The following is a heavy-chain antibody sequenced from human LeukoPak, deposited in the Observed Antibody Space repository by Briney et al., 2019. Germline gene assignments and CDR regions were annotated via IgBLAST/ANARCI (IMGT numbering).Heavy chain of an antibody. J-gene: IGHJ4*02. Sequence: GGSLRLSCAASGFTVSSNYMSWVRQAPGKGLEWVSVIYSGGSTYYADSVKGRFTISRDNSKNTLYLQMNSLRADDTAVYYCAKRSGGPSPFDYWGQGALVTVSS. CDR3: AKRSGGPSPFDY. CDR2: IYSGGST. V-gene: IGHV3-53*01. CDR1: GFTVSSNY. D-gene: IGHD3-3*01.